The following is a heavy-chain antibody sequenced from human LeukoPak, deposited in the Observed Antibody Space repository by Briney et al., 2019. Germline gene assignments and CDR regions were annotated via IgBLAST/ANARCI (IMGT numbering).Heavy chain of an antibody. CDR3: AKDRPLNWGYYFDY. Sequence: ASVKVSCKASGYTFTGYYMHWVRQAPGQGLEWMGWINPNSGGTNYAQKFQGRVTMTRDTSISTAYMELSRLRSDDTAIYYCAKDRPLNWGYYFDYWGQGTLVTVSS. J-gene: IGHJ4*02. CDR2: INPNSGGT. V-gene: IGHV1-2*02. D-gene: IGHD7-27*01. CDR1: GYTFTGYY.